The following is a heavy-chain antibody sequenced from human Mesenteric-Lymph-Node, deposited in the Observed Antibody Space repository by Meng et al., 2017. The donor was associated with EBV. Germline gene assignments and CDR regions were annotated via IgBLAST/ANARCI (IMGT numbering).Heavy chain of an antibody. J-gene: IGHJ4*02. CDR1: GFSLSTNGVA. Sequence: HITLKESGPTLVKPTQTLTLTCTVSGFSLSTNGVAVGWIRQPPGKGLEWLALIYWDDDKRYSPSLKSRLTITKDTSKNQVVLSMTNMDPVDTGTYFCAHSDVGIIPFDSWGQGTLVTVSS. D-gene: IGHD1-26*01. CDR2: IYWDDDK. V-gene: IGHV2-5*02. CDR3: AHSDVGIIPFDS.